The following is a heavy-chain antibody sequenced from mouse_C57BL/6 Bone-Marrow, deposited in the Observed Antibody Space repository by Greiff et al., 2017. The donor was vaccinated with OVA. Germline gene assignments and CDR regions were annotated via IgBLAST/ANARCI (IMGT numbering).Heavy chain of an antibody. Sequence: EVKLQESGGDLVKPGGSLKLSCAASGFTFSSYGMSWVRQTPDKRLEWVATISSGGSYTYYPDSVKGRFTISRDNAKNTLYLQMSSLKSEDTAMYYCARYYGSSYYFDYWGQGTTLTVSS. V-gene: IGHV5-6*01. D-gene: IGHD1-1*01. CDR3: ARYYGSSYYFDY. J-gene: IGHJ2*01. CDR2: ISSGGSYT. CDR1: GFTFSSYG.